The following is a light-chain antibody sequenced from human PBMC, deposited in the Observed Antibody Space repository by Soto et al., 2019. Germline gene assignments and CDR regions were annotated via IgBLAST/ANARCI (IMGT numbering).Light chain of an antibody. V-gene: IGLV2-11*01. Sequence: QTPLTQAHSVSGSPGQSVTISCTGTISDVGGSNSVSWYQQHPDKAPKVVMYDVNKRPSGVPDRFSGSTSGNTASLTISGRHTEDEVDYYCCSYPGRNTSVFGTGTKVIVL. J-gene: IGLJ1*01. CDR2: DVN. CDR3: CSYPGRNTSV. CDR1: ISDVGGSNS.